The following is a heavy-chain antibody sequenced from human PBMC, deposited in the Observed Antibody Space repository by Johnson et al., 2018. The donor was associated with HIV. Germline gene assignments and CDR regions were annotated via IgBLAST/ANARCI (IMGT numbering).Heavy chain of an antibody. Sequence: QVQLVESGGGVVQPGRSLRLSCAASGFTLSNYGMHWVRQAPGKGLEWVAVIWHDGSNKYYAASVKGRFTISRDNSKNTLYMQMSSLISDDTAGYYGARDSYCTNSWNAFDIWGQGTMVTVSS. V-gene: IGHV3-30*19. CDR1: GFTLSNYG. CDR3: ARDSYCTNSWNAFDI. CDR2: IWHDGSNK. J-gene: IGHJ3*02. D-gene: IGHD2-2*01.